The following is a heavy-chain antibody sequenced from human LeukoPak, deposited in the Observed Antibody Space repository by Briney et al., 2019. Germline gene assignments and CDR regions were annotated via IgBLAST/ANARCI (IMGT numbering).Heavy chain of an antibody. D-gene: IGHD3-22*01. V-gene: IGHV4-31*03. CDR3: ARGNYDSSLAFDY. Sequence: SETLSLTCTVSGGSISSGGNYWSWIRQHPGKGLEWIGYIYYSGSTYYNPSLKSRVTISVDTSKNQFSLKLSSVTAADTAVYYCARGNYDSSLAFDYWGQGTLVTVSS. CDR2: IYYSGST. J-gene: IGHJ4*02. CDR1: GGSISSGGNY.